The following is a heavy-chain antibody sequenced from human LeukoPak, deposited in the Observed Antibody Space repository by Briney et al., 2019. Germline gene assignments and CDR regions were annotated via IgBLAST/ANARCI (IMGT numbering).Heavy chain of an antibody. J-gene: IGHJ5*02. CDR3: ARALNDYGDYMVRWFDP. Sequence: KPSETLSLTCTVYGGSISSYYWSWIRQPPGKGLEWIGYIYYSGSTNYNPSLKSRVTISVDTSKNQFSLKLSSVTAADTAVYYCARALNDYGDYMVRWFDPWGQGTLVTVSS. D-gene: IGHD4-17*01. CDR1: GGSISSYY. V-gene: IGHV4-59*01. CDR2: IYYSGST.